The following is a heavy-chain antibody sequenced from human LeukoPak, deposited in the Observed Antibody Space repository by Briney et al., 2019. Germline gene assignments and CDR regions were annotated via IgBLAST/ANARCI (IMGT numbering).Heavy chain of an antibody. V-gene: IGHV3-53*01. D-gene: IGHD1-26*01. CDR2: IYSGGST. J-gene: IGHJ4*02. CDR1: GFIVSSKY. Sequence: PGGSLRLSCAASGFIVSSKYMSWVRQAPGKGLEWVSVIYSGGSTYYADSVKGRFTISRDNSKNTLYLQMNRLRAEDTAVYYCASGGMGVFGNWGQGTLVTVSS. CDR3: ASGGMGVFGN.